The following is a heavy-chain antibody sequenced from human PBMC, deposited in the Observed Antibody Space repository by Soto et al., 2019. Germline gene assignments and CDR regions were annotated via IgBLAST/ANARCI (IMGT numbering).Heavy chain of an antibody. CDR2: INPNSGGT. Sequence: QVQLVQSGAEVKKPGASVKVSCKASGYTFTDYYIHWVRQAPGQGLEWMGWINPNSGGTKYAQKFQGRVTMTRDTSNRTAYRELSRLRSDDTAVYYCARSPPGDSKTNWFAPWGQGTLVTVSS. CDR1: GYTFTDYY. D-gene: IGHD4-4*01. V-gene: IGHV1-2*02. J-gene: IGHJ5*02. CDR3: ARSPPGDSKTNWFAP.